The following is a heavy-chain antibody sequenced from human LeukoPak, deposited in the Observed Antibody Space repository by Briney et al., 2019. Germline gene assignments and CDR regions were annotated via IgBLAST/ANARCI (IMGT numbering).Heavy chain of an antibody. Sequence: SETLSPTCTVSGGSISSGGYYWSWIRQHPGKGLEWIGYIYYSGSTYYNPSLKSRVTISVDTSKNQFSLKLSSVTAADTAVYYCARDGGWVGAESRDYGMDVWGQGTTVTVSS. CDR1: GGSISSGGYY. J-gene: IGHJ6*02. D-gene: IGHD2-8*01. CDR2: IYYSGST. V-gene: IGHV4-31*03. CDR3: ARDGGWVGAESRDYGMDV.